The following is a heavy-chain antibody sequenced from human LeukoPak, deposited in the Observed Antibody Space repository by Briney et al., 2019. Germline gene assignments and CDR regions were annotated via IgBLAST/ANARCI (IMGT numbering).Heavy chain of an antibody. CDR2: ITHHGST. V-gene: IGHV4-34*01. CDR1: GGSFSNYY. Sequence: KPSETLSLTCAVYGGSFSNYYLSWVRQPPGKGLEWIGEITHHGSTNYNPSLKSRVTISVDTSKNQFSLKLSSVAAADTAVYYCAPIFGDYSDFDPWGQGTLVTVSS. J-gene: IGHJ5*02. CDR3: APIFGDYSDFDP. D-gene: IGHD4-17*01.